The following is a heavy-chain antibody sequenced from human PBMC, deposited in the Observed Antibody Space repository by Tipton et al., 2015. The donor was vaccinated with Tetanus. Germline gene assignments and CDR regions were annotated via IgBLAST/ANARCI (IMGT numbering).Heavy chain of an antibody. CDR2: IYYSGST. J-gene: IGHJ5*02. D-gene: IGHD1-26*01. Sequence: TLSLTCTVSGGSISSGGYYWSWIRQHPGKGLEWIGYIYYSGSTYYNPSLKSRVTISVDTSKNQFSLKLSSVTAADTAVYYCARGVVGATRGRFDPWGQGTLVTVSS. CDR3: ARGVVGATRGRFDP. V-gene: IGHV4-31*03. CDR1: GGSISSGGYY.